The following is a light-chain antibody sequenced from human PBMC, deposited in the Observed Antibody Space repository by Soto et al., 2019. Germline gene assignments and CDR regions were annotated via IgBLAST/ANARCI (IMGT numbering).Light chain of an antibody. CDR2: LGS. CDR1: QSLLHSNGYNY. Sequence: DIVMTQSPLSLPVTPGEPASISCRSSQSLLHSNGYNYLDWYLQKSGQSPQLLIYLGSTRASGVPDRFSGSGSGTDFTLTISRLVPEDFAVYYCQQYDSSSRTFGQGTKVDIK. CDR3: QQYDSSSRT. V-gene: IGKV2-28*01. J-gene: IGKJ1*01.